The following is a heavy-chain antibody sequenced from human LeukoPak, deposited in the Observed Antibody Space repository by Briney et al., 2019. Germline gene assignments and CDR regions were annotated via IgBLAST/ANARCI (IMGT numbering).Heavy chain of an antibody. CDR3: ARESDPFKPTDY. Sequence: SVKVSCKASGGTFSSYAISWVRQAPGQGLEWMGGIIPIFGTANYAQKFQGRVTITADESTSTAYMELSSLRSEDTAVYYYARESDPFKPTDYWGQGTLVTVSS. V-gene: IGHV1-69*13. CDR1: GGTFSSYA. J-gene: IGHJ4*02. D-gene: IGHD2/OR15-2a*01. CDR2: IIPIFGTA.